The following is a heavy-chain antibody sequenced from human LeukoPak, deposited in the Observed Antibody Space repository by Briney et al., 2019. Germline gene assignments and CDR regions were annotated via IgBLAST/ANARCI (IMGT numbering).Heavy chain of an antibody. CDR2: INHSGST. Sequence: SETLSLTCAVYGGSFSGYYWSWIRQPPGKGLEWIGEINHSGSTNYNPSLKSRVTISVDTSKNQFSLKLSSVTAADTAVYYCARASVTYYYYYYMDVWGKGTTVTVSS. J-gene: IGHJ6*03. D-gene: IGHD4-11*01. CDR1: GGSFSGYY. CDR3: ARASVTYYYYYYMDV. V-gene: IGHV4-34*01.